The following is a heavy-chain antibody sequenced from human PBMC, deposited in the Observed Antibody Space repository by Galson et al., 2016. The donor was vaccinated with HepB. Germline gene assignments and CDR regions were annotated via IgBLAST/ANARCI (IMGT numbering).Heavy chain of an antibody. J-gene: IGHJ6*02. Sequence: SLRLSCAASGFTVSTNYMSWVRQAPGEGLGWVSVIYSDGRTYYADSVKGRFTISRDNSKNTLYLQMNSLRAEDTAVYYCARYITMVRGVQYYYYHAMDVWGQGTTVTVSS. D-gene: IGHD3-10*01. V-gene: IGHV3-53*01. CDR1: GFTVSTNY. CDR3: ARYITMVRGVQYYYYHAMDV. CDR2: IYSDGRT.